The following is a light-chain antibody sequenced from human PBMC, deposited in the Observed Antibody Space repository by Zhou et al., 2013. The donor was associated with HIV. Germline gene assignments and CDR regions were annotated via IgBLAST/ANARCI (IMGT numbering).Light chain of an antibody. CDR1: HYITTW. CDR2: KSS. CDR3: QQYNSYPLT. J-gene: IGKJ4*01. V-gene: IGKV1-5*03. Sequence: DIQMTQSPSTLSASVGGRVTITCRASHYITTWLAWYQHKPGKVPKLLIYKSSTLNTGVPSRFSGSGSGTEFTLTIDNVQPDDFATYFCQQYNSYPLTFGGGTKVEIK.